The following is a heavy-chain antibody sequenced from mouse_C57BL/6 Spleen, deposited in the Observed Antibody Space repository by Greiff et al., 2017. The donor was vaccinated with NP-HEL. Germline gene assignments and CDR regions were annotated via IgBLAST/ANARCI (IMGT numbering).Heavy chain of an antibody. Sequence: QVTLKECGPGILQPSQTLSLACTFSGISLSTSGMGLSWLRKPSGKALEWLASIWNNDNYYNPSLKSRLTISKETSNYQVFLKLTSVDTADSATYYGAWRPLYYGSSYPYYFDYWGQGTTLTVSS. J-gene: IGHJ2*01. D-gene: IGHD1-1*01. CDR3: WRPLYYGSSYPYYFDY. CDR1: ISLSTSGMGL. V-gene: IGHV8-2*01. CDR2: WNNDNY.